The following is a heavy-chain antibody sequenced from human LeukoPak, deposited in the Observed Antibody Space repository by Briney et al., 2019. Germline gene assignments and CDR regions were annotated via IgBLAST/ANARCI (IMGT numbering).Heavy chain of an antibody. CDR3: ARESGYSGPFDN. J-gene: IGHJ4*02. D-gene: IGHD5-12*01. CDR2: IYYSGAI. Sequence: SETLSLTCTVSGASINSFYWSWIRQPPGKGLEWIGYIYYSGAINYNPSLKSRVTISVDRSKNQFSLKLSSVTAADTAVYYCARESGYSGPFDNWGQGTLVTVSS. CDR1: GASINSFY. V-gene: IGHV4-59*12.